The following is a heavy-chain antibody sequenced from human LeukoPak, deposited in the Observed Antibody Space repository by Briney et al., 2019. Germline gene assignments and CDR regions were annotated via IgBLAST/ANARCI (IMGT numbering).Heavy chain of an antibody. CDR3: ARGDFYDSSGYYPFDY. CDR2: IRYDGSNK. CDR1: GFTFSSYG. V-gene: IGHV3-30*02. J-gene: IGHJ4*02. Sequence: GGSLRLSCAASGFTFSSYGMHWVRQAPGKGLEWVAFIRYDGSNKYYTDSVKGRFTISRDNSKNTLYLQMNSLRAEDTAVYYCARGDFYDSSGYYPFDYWGQGTLVTVSS. D-gene: IGHD3-22*01.